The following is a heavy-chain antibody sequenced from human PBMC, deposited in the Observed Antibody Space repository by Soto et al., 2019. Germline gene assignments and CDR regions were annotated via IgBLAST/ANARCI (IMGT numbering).Heavy chain of an antibody. V-gene: IGHV6-1*01. Sequence: HSQTLSLTCAISGDSVSSNSAAWNWIRLSPSRGLEWLARTYYRSRWYYDYAVSVRSRITINPDTSKNQFSLQLTSVTPEDTAVYYCSRRLKLGADYYGMDVWGQGTTVTFAS. D-gene: IGHD1-26*01. CDR3: SRRLKLGADYYGMDV. CDR2: TYYRSRWYY. J-gene: IGHJ6*02. CDR1: GDSVSSNSAA.